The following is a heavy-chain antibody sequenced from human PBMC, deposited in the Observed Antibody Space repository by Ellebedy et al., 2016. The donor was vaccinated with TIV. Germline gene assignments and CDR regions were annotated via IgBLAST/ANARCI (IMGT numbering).Heavy chain of an antibody. CDR2: IYYSGST. CDR3: ARNLVVVAATGAFDI. J-gene: IGHJ3*02. D-gene: IGHD2-15*01. Sequence: SETLSLTCTVSGGSISSYYWSWIRQPPGKGLEWIGYIYYSGSTNYNPSLKSRVTISVDTSKNQFSLKLSPVTAADTAVYYCARNLVVVAATGAFDIWGQGTMVTVSS. V-gene: IGHV4-59*01. CDR1: GGSISSYY.